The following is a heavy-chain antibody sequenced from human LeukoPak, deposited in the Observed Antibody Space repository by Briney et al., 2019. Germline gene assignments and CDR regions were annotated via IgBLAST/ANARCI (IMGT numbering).Heavy chain of an antibody. CDR1: GFTFSSYE. CDR3: ARDLGTMRRLVY. J-gene: IGHJ4*02. D-gene: IGHD3-22*01. CDR2: ISSSDSTI. V-gene: IGHV3-48*03. Sequence: GGSLRLSCAASGFTFSSYEMNWVRQAPGKGLEWVSYISSSDSTIYYADSVKGRFTISRDNAKNSLYLQMNSLRAEDTAVYDCARDLGTMRRLVYWGQGALVTVSS.